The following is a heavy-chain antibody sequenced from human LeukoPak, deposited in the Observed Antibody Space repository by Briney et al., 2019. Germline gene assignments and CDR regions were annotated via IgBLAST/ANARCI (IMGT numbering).Heavy chain of an antibody. CDR2: ISSSSSYI. CDR3: ARGGYCSSPSCYYYYGMAV. CDR1: GFTFSSYS. V-gene: IGHV3-21*01. J-gene: IGHJ6*02. D-gene: IGHD2-2*01. Sequence: GGSLRLSCAASGFTFSSYSMNWVRQAPGKGLGWVSSISSSSSYIYYADSVKGRFTISRDNANNSLYLQMNSLRAEDTAVYYCARGGYCSSPSCYYYYGMAVWGQGTTVTVSS.